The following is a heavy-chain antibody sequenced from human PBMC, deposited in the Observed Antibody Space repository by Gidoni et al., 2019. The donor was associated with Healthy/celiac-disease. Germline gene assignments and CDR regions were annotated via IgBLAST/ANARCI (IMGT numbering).Heavy chain of an antibody. D-gene: IGHD4-17*01. CDR2: ISVSGGST. CDR3: AKPRIGGYGDSPHAWFDP. CDR1: GVTFSSYA. V-gene: IGHV3-23*01. J-gene: IGHJ5*02. Sequence: EVQLLESGGGLVQPGGSLGLSCAASGVTFSSYAMSWVRQAPGKGLEWVSAISVSGGSTYYADSVKGRFTISRDNSKNTLYLQMNSLRAEDTAVYYCAKPRIGGYGDSPHAWFDPWGQGTLVTVSS.